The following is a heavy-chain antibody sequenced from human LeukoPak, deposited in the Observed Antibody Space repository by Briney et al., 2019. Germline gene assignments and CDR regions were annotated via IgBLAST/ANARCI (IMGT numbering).Heavy chain of an antibody. Sequence: SETLSLTCAVYGGSFSGYYWSWIRQPPGKGREWMGEINHSGSTNYNPSLKSRVNISVDTSKNQFSLKLSSVTAADTAVYYCARGRSFYDILTGSDNRGYFDYWGQGTLVTVSS. J-gene: IGHJ4*02. CDR3: ARGRSFYDILTGSDNRGYFDY. D-gene: IGHD3-9*01. CDR2: INHSGST. V-gene: IGHV4-34*01. CDR1: GGSFSGYY.